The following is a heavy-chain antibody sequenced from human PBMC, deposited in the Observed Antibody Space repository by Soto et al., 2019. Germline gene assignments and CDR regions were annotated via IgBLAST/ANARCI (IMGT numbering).Heavy chain of an antibody. CDR2: MYYSGST. V-gene: IGHV4-31*03. Sequence: QVQLRESGPGLVKPSQTLSLTCTVSGGSINSGGYYWNWIRQHPGQGLEWIGYMYYSGSTYYNPFLRSRVMIPAVASENPFSRKLGSVTAADTAVYFCARGYRQSGYSSSWVFDYWGQGTLVNVSS. CDR3: ARGYRQSGYSSSWVFDY. D-gene: IGHD6-13*01. CDR1: GGSINSGGYY. J-gene: IGHJ4*02.